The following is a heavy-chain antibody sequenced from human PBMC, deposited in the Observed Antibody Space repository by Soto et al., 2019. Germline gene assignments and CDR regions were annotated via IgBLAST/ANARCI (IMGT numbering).Heavy chain of an antibody. CDR3: TTTAGEMATIYYLPFDH. D-gene: IGHD3-10*01. V-gene: IGHV3-15*01. CDR1: GLTFSDAW. Sequence: EVQLVESGGGSVEPGGSLRLACAGTGLTFSDAWMSWVRQAPGKGLEWVGRIKSKPDGETTDYAAPVKGRFSLSRDDSKNTVYLQMSNLESDDTAVYYCTTTAGEMATIYYLPFDHFGQGSLVIVSS. J-gene: IGHJ4*02. CDR2: IKSKPDGETT.